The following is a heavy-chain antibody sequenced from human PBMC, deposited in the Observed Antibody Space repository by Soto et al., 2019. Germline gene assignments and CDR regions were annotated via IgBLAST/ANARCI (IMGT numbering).Heavy chain of an antibody. Sequence: PSETLSLTCTVSGGSISSYYWSWIRQPPWKGLEWIGYIYYSGSTNYNPSLKSRVTISVDTSENQFSLKLSSVTAADTAVYYCARLGYCSSTSCYTFDYYYGMDVWGQGTTVTV. D-gene: IGHD2-2*02. CDR2: IYYSGST. V-gene: IGHV4-59*08. CDR1: GGSISSYY. J-gene: IGHJ6*02. CDR3: ARLGYCSSTSCYTFDYYYGMDV.